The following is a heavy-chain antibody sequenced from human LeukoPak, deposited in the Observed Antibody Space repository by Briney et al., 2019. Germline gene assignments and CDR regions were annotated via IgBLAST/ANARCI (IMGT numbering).Heavy chain of an antibody. J-gene: IGHJ5*02. CDR1: GFSFSSSA. Sequence: SAKVSCKASGFSFSSSAVQWVRQARGQRLEWIGWIVVGSGTTQYAQNFQERVTITRDMSTATAYMELNSLRSGDTAVYYCAADLLGAAAYSWGQGTLVTVSS. D-gene: IGHD6-13*01. CDR3: AADLLGAAAYS. V-gene: IGHV1-58*01. CDR2: IVVGSGTT.